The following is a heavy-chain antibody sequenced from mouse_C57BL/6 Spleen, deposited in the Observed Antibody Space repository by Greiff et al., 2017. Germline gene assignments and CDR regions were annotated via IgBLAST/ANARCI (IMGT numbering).Heavy chain of an antibody. D-gene: IGHD2-3*01. CDR3: ARGDGYYDFDY. Sequence: EVQRVESGPGLVKPSQSLSLTCSVTGYSITSGYYWNWIRQFPGNKLEWMGYISYDGSNNYNPSLKNRISITRDTSKNQFFLKFNSVTTEDTATYYCARGDGYYDFDYWGQGTTLTVSS. J-gene: IGHJ2*01. CDR1: GYSITSGYY. V-gene: IGHV3-6*01. CDR2: ISYDGSN.